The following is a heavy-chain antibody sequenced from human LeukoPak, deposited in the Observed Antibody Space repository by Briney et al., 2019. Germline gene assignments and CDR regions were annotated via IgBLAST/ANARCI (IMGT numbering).Heavy chain of an antibody. D-gene: IGHD6-13*01. J-gene: IGHJ4*02. V-gene: IGHV1-24*01. Sequence: PGGSLRLSCAASGFTFSSYAMHWVRQAPGKGLEWMGGFDPEDGETIYAQKFQGRVTMTEDTSTDTAYMELSSLRSEDTAVYYCAISWHEGFDYWGQGTLVTVSS. CDR3: AISWHEGFDY. CDR1: GFTFSSYA. CDR2: FDPEDGET.